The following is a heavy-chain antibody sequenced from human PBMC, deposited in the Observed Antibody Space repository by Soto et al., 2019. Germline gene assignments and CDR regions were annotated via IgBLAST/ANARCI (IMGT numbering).Heavy chain of an antibody. CDR1: GFTFSSYG. Sequence: PGGSLRVSCAASGFTFSSYGMHWVRQAPGKGLEWVAVISYDGSNKYYADSVKGRFTISRDNSKNTLYLQMNSLRAEDTAVYYCAKVGLLWFGEFYYYYYYYMDVWGKGTTVTVSS. CDR3: AKVGLLWFGEFYYYYYYYMDV. V-gene: IGHV3-30*18. J-gene: IGHJ6*03. D-gene: IGHD3-10*01. CDR2: ISYDGSNK.